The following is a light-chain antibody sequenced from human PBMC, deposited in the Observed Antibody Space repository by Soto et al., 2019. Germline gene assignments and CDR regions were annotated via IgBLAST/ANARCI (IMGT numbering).Light chain of an antibody. CDR1: QIIIRW. V-gene: IGKV1-5*01. CDR3: QQYSAYSRT. CDR2: DAS. J-gene: IGKJ1*01. Sequence: ILMTHSPSSLSASVGYRVTLTFLSIQIIIRWLAWYQQKPGKAPKLLIYDASSMDSGVPSRFSGSGSGTDFTLTISGLQPNDFATYYCQQYSAYSRTFGQGTKVDIK.